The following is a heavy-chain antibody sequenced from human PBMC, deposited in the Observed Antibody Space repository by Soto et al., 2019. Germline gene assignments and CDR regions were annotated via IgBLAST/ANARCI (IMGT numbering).Heavy chain of an antibody. V-gene: IGHV4-34*01. CDR3: ARERGTGEEPNLGIGYYYYYMDV. CDR2: INHSGST. CDR1: GGSFSGYY. Sequence: SETLSLTCAVYGGSFSGYYWSWIRQPPGKGLEWIGEINHSGSTNYNPSLKSRVTISVDTSKNQFSLKLSSVTAADTAVYYCARERGTGEEPNLGIGYYYYYMDVWGKGTTVTVSS. J-gene: IGHJ6*03. D-gene: IGHD7-27*01.